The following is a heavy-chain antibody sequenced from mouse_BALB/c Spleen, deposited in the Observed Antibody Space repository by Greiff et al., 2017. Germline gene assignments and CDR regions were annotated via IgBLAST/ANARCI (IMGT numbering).Heavy chain of an antibody. Sequence: VQLQQSGPSLVKPSQTLSLTCSVTGDSITSGYWNWIRKFPGNKLEYMGYISYSGSTYYNPSLKSRISITRDTSKNQYYLQLNSVTTEDTATYYCARRGYDGTAFAYWGQGTLVTVSA. CDR1: GDSITSGY. D-gene: IGHD2-14*01. V-gene: IGHV3-8*02. CDR2: ISYSGST. CDR3: ARRGYDGTAFAY. J-gene: IGHJ3*01.